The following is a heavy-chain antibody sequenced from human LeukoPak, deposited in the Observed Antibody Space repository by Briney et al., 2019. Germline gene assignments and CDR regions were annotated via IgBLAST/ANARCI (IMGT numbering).Heavy chain of an antibody. J-gene: IGHJ5*02. CDR2: IYYSGST. CDR1: GGSISSSSYY. V-gene: IGHV4-39*01. CDR3: AGLIRPGWFDP. Sequence: SETLSLTCTVSGGSISSSSYYWGWIRQPPGKGLEWIGSIYYSGSTYYNPSLKSRVTISVDTSKNQFSLKLSSVTAADTAVHYCAGLIRPGWFDPWGQGTLVTVSS. D-gene: IGHD1-14*01.